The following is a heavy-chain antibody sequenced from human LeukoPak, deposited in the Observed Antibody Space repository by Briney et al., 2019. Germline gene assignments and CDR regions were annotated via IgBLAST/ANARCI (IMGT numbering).Heavy chain of an antibody. D-gene: IGHD2-15*01. CDR3: AKFVGRPSYYGMDV. CDR1: GFTFSSYA. CDR2: ISGSGGST. J-gene: IGHJ6*02. V-gene: IGHV3-23*01. Sequence: GGSLRLSCAASGFTFSSYAMSWVRQAPGKGLEWVSAISGSGGSTYYADSVKGRFTISTDNSKNTLYLQMNSLRAEDTAVYYCAKFVGRPSYYGMDVWGQETTVTVSS.